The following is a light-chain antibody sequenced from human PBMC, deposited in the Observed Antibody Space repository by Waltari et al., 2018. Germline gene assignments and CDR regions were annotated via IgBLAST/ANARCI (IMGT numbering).Light chain of an antibody. V-gene: IGKV2-28*01. Sequence: DVVMTQSPLFLPVTPVEPASISCRSSQTLLNSNGYNYLDWFLQKPGQSPQLLIYSGSNRASGVPDRFSGSGSGTDFTLKISRVEAEDVGIYYCMQALQTPLTFGGGTKVEIK. J-gene: IGKJ4*01. CDR1: QTLLNSNGYNY. CDR3: MQALQTPLT. CDR2: SGS.